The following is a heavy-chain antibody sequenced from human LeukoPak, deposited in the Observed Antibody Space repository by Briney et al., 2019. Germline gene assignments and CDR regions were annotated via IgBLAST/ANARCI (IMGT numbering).Heavy chain of an antibody. CDR2: IKPDGSAT. D-gene: IGHD3-10*01. CDR3: ARWGVNAGFDY. J-gene: IGHJ4*02. Sequence: LPGGSLRLSCVVSGFTYSDYWMGWVRQAPGEGLEWVANIKPDGSATYYVDSVKGRFTISRDNAKSSLSLQMSSLRVEDTAVYYCARWGVNAGFDYWGQGTLVTVSS. CDR1: GFTYSDYW. V-gene: IGHV3-7*01.